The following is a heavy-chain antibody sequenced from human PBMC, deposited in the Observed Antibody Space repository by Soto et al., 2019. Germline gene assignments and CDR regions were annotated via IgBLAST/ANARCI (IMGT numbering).Heavy chain of an antibody. CDR3: ASRDPGTSVDY. CDR2: IYRTGST. CDR1: GGSFTSNNW. Sequence: SETLSLTCAVSGGSFTSNNWWTWVRQPPGQGLEWIGEIYRTGSTNYNPSLKSRVTISLNKSENQFSLKVTSLTAADTAVYYCASRDPGTSVDYWGQGTLVTVSS. J-gene: IGHJ4*02. D-gene: IGHD1-7*01. V-gene: IGHV4-4*02.